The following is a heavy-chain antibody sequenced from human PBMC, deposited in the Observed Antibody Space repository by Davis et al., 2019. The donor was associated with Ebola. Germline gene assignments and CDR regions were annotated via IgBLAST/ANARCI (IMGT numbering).Heavy chain of an antibody. J-gene: IGHJ6*02. Sequence: SCKASGGTFSSYGMHWVRQAPGKGLEWVAVISYDGSNKYYADSVKGRFTISRDNSKNTLYLQMNSLRAEDTAVYYCAKDDYGDYGYYYYGMDVWGQGTTVTVSS. V-gene: IGHV3-30*18. CDR2: ISYDGSNK. D-gene: IGHD4-17*01. CDR3: AKDDYGDYGYYYYGMDV. CDR1: GGTFSSYG.